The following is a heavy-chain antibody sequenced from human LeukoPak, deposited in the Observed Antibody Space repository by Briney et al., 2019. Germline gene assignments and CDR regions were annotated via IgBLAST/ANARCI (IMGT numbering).Heavy chain of an antibody. D-gene: IGHD3-10*01. Sequence: GGSLRLSCAASGFTFSDAGMTWVRQAPGKGLEWVGRIKSMTDGGTTDYAAPVKGRFTISRDDSKTTLYLRMNSLKTDDTAVYYCTTGAYYHGYWGPGTLVTVSS. CDR2: IKSMTDGGTT. J-gene: IGHJ4*02. V-gene: IGHV3-15*01. CDR1: GFTFSDAG. CDR3: TTGAYYHGY.